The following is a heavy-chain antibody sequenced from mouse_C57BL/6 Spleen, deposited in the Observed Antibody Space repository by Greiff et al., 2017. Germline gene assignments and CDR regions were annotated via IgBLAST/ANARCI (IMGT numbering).Heavy chain of an antibody. CDR1: GFTFSSYA. J-gene: IGHJ3*01. D-gene: IGHD2-3*01. CDR3: ARDGGLLPFAY. Sequence: EVKLVESGGGLVKPGGSLTLSCAASGFTFSSYAMSWVRQTPEKRLAWVATISDGGSYTYYPDNVKGRFTISRDNAKNNLYLQMSHLKSEDTAMYYCARDGGLLPFAYWGQGTLVTVSA. CDR2: ISDGGSYT. V-gene: IGHV5-4*01.